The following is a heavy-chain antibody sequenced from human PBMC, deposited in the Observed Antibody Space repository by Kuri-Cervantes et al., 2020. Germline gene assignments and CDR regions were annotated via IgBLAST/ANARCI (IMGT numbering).Heavy chain of an antibody. CDR3: ARVRSHYFDY. V-gene: IGHV1-2*02. D-gene: IGHD6-13*01. J-gene: IGHJ4*02. Sequence: ASVTVSCKASGYTFTGYYIHWVRQAPGQGLEWMGWIKPNTGDTSFAQQFQGRVTMTRDTSSNTVYMELSRLKSEDTAVYYCARVRSHYFDYWGQGTLVTVSS. CDR1: GYTFTGYY. CDR2: IKPNTGDT.